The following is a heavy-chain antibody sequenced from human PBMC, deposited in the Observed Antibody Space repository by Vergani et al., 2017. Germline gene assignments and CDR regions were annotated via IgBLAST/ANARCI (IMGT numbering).Heavy chain of an antibody. CDR1: GFTFTKYA. CDR2: ISATVGST. CDR3: AKEPGFCSSSPCCRNYYFHL. V-gene: IGHV3-23*01. D-gene: IGHD2-2*01. Sequence: EVQLLESGGGLVQPGGSLRLSCAASGFTFTKYAMTWVRQAPGKGLEWVSTISATVGSTYYADSVKGRFTISRDNSKNTLFLQMNSLRDEDTAVYYCAKEPGFCSSSPCCRNYYFHLWGRGTLVTVSS. J-gene: IGHJ2*01.